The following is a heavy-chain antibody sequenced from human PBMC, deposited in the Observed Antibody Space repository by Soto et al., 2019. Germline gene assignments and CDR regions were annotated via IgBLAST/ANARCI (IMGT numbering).Heavy chain of an antibody. CDR1: GFTFSSYG. CDR3: ASLSSYCGGWSLDY. V-gene: IGHV3-33*01. CDR2: IWYDGSNK. Sequence: QVQLVESGGGVVQPGRSLRLSCAASGFTFSSYGMHWVRQAPGKGLEWVAVIWYDGSNKYYADSVKGRFSISRDNSKNALDLQMNGVSAEDTAVYCCASLSSYCGGWSLDYWGQGNL. D-gene: IGHD2-21*01. J-gene: IGHJ4*03.